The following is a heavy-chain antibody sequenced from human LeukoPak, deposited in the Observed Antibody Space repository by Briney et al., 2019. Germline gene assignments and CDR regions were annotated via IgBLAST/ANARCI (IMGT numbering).Heavy chain of an antibody. Sequence: GGSLRLSCAAFGFIFDDYAMAWVRQAPGKGLEWVSGINWNSGSMGYADPVKVRVTISRDNAKNSLYLQMNSLRPEDTALYYCAKIIVVRGVLGTSDAFDFWGQGTMVTVSS. CDR1: GFIFDDYA. J-gene: IGHJ3*01. V-gene: IGHV3-9*01. D-gene: IGHD3-10*01. CDR3: AKIIVVRGVLGTSDAFDF. CDR2: INWNSGSM.